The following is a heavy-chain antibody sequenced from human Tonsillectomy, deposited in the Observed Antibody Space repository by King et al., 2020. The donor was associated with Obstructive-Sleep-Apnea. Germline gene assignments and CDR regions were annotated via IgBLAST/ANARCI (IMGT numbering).Heavy chain of an antibody. V-gene: IGHV3-30*04. CDR2: ISYDGSNK. D-gene: IGHD6-13*01. CDR1: GFTFSTYA. CDR3: ARDEQQLAHADKYFQH. J-gene: IGHJ1*01. Sequence: VQLVESGGGVVQPGRSLRLSCAASGFTFSTYAMHWVLQAPGKGLEWVAVISYDGSNKYYADSVKGRFTISRDNSKNTLYLQMNSLRAEDTAVYYCARDEQQLAHADKYFQHWGQGTLVTVSS.